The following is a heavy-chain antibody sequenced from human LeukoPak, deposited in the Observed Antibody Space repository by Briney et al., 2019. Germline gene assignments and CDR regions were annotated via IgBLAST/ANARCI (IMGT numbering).Heavy chain of an antibody. D-gene: IGHD3-22*01. CDR2: ISDGGSTT. Sequence: PGGSLRLSCEASGFTFSSYWMHWVRQAPGKGLVWVSRISDGGSTTTYADSVKGRFTISRDNAKNTLYLQMNGLRAEDTAVYYCSRSAYYDGSGNYYDYWGQGTLVTVSS. J-gene: IGHJ4*02. CDR3: SRSAYYDGSGNYYDY. V-gene: IGHV3-74*01. CDR1: GFTFSSYW.